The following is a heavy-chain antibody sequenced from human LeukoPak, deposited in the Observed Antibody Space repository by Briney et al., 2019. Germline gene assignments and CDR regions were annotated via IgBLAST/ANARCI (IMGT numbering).Heavy chain of an antibody. CDR1: GFTFSSYA. D-gene: IGHD1-20*01. CDR3: AEDLLNWNGLMFDY. Sequence: GGSLRLSCAASGFTFSSYAMSWVRQAPGKGLEWVSAISGSGGSTYYADSVKGRFTISRDNSKNTLYLQMNSLRAEDTAVYYCAEDLLNWNGLMFDYWGQGTLVTVSS. CDR2: ISGSGGST. V-gene: IGHV3-23*01. J-gene: IGHJ4*02.